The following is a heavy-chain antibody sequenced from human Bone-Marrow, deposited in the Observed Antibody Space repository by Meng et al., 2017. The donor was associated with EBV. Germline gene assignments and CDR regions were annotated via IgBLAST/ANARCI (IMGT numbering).Heavy chain of an antibody. D-gene: IGHD2-21*01. CDR2: IYWDDDK. J-gene: IGHJ4*02. CDR1: GFSLSTPGVG. Sequence: QITLKESGPTLLQPTPTLPLTCTFSGFSLSTPGVGVGWIRQPPGEALEWLAVIYWDDDKRYSPSLKSRLTITKDTSKQQVVLTMTNMDPVDTATYYCAHRRDYSYFDYWGQGTLVTVSS. CDR3: AHRRDYSYFDY. V-gene: IGHV2-5*02.